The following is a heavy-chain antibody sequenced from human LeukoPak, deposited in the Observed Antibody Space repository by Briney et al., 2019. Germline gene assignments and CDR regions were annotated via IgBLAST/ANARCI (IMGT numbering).Heavy chain of an antibody. J-gene: IGHJ3*02. V-gene: IGHV3-23*01. Sequence: PGGSLRLSCAASGFTFSSYAMSWVRQAPGKGLEWVSAISGSGGSTYYADSVKGRFTISRDNSKNTLYLQMNSLRAEDTAVCYCAKDNWNDGVGDAFDIWGQGTMVTVSS. D-gene: IGHD1-20*01. CDR1: GFTFSSYA. CDR2: ISGSGGST. CDR3: AKDNWNDGVGDAFDI.